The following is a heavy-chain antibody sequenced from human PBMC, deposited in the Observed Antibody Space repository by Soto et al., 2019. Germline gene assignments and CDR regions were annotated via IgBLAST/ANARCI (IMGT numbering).Heavy chain of an antibody. CDR3: AKDWDYWYSSGWSTDPNSDY. Sequence: QVQLVESGGGVVQPGRSLRLSCAASGFTFSSYGMHWVRQAPGKGLEWVAVISYDGSNKYYADSVKGRFTISRDNSKNTLYLQMNSLRAEDTAVYYCAKDWDYWYSSGWSTDPNSDYWGQGTLVTVSS. CDR2: ISYDGSNK. D-gene: IGHD6-19*01. V-gene: IGHV3-30*18. CDR1: GFTFSSYG. J-gene: IGHJ4*02.